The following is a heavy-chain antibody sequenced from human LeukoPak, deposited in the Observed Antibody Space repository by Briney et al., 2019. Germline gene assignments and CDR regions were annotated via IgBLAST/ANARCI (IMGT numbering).Heavy chain of an antibody. Sequence: GGSLRLSCAASGFTFSSYSMNWVRQAPGKGLEWVSYISSSSTIYYADSVKGRFTISRDNAKNSLYLQMNSLRAEDTAVYYCARDLSLTTVTTFGYWGQGTLVTVSS. D-gene: IGHD4-17*01. V-gene: IGHV3-48*01. J-gene: IGHJ4*02. CDR1: GFTFSSYS. CDR2: ISSSSTI. CDR3: ARDLSLTTVTTFGY.